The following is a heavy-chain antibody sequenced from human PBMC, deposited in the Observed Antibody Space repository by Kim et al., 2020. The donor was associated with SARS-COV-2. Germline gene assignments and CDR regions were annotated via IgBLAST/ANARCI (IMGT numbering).Heavy chain of an antibody. CDR3: AKRSDYVWGSYRSDFDY. V-gene: IGHV3-23*01. CDR1: GFTFSSYA. J-gene: IGHJ4*02. D-gene: IGHD3-16*02. CDR2: ISGSGGST. Sequence: GGSLRLSCAASGFTFSSYAMSWVRQAPGKGLEWVSAISGSGGSTYYADSVKGRFTISRDNSKNTLYLQMNSLRAEDTAVYYCAKRSDYVWGSYRSDFDYWGQGTLVTVSS.